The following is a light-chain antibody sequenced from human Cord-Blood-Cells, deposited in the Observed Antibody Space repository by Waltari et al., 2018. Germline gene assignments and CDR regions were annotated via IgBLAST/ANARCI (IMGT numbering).Light chain of an antibody. V-gene: IGLV2-11*01. CDR2: DVS. CDR3: CSYAGSYTWV. CDR1: SSDVGGYNY. Sequence: QSALTQPRSVSGSPGQSVTISCTGTSSDVGGYNYVSWYQQHPGKAPKLLISDVSKPPSGVPDRFSGSKSGNTASLTISGLQAEDEADYYCCSYAGSYTWVFGGGTKLTVL. J-gene: IGLJ3*02.